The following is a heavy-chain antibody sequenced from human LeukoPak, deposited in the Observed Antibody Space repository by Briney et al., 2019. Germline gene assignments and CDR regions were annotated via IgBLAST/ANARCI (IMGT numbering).Heavy chain of an antibody. J-gene: IGHJ5*02. CDR3: ARNIVATSGWFDP. CDR2: IYYSGST. CDR1: GGSISSYY. D-gene: IGHD5-12*01. Sequence: SETLSLTCTVSGGSISSYYWSWIRQPPGKGLEWIGYIYYSGSTNYNPSLKSRVTISVDTSKNQFSLKLSSVTAADTAVYYCARNIVATSGWFDPRGQGTLVTVS. V-gene: IGHV4-59*01.